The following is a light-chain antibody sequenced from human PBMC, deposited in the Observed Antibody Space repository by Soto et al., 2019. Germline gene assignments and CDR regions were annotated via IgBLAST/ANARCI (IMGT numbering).Light chain of an antibody. CDR3: QQYYSYPRT. Sequence: TQSPSFLSASVGDRVTITCRASQDISSYLAWYQQKPGKAPKLLIYAASTLQSGVPSRFSGSGSGTDFTLTISCLQSEDFATYYCQQYYSYPRTFGQGTKVDIK. CDR2: AAS. V-gene: IGKV1-9*01. CDR1: QDISSY. J-gene: IGKJ1*01.